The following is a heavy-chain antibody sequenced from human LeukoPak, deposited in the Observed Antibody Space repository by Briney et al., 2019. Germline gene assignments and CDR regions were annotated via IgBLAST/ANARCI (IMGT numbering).Heavy chain of an antibody. D-gene: IGHD6-19*01. V-gene: IGHV1-18*01. CDR3: ASTSIAVADRRDDY. Sequence: ASVKVSCKASGYTFTSYGISWVRQAPGQGLEWMGWISAYNGNTNYAQKLQGRVTMTTDTSTSTAYMELRSLRSDDTAVYYCASTSIAVADRRDDYWGQGTLVTVSS. CDR1: GYTFTSYG. CDR2: ISAYNGNT. J-gene: IGHJ4*02.